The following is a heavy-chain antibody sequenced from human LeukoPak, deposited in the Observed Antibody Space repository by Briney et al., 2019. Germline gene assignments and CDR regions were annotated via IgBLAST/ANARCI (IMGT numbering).Heavy chain of an antibody. CDR3: ARAVYGSSRSFDY. Sequence: PGGSLRLSCAASGFTFSSYSMDWVRQAPGKGLEWVSYISSGGSTIYYADSVKGRFTISRDNAKNSLYLQMNSLRDEDTAVYYCARAVYGSSRSFDYWGQGSLVTVSS. J-gene: IGHJ4*02. D-gene: IGHD4-17*01. CDR2: ISSGGSTI. V-gene: IGHV3-48*02. CDR1: GFTFSSYS.